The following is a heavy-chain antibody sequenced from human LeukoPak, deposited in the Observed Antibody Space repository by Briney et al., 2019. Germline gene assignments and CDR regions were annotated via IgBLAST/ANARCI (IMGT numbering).Heavy chain of an antibody. D-gene: IGHD2-2*01. CDR1: GYTFTGYY. Sequence: ASVKVSCKASGYTFTGYYMLWVRQAPGQGLEWMGWINPNSGGTNYAQKFQGRVTMTRDTSISTAYMELSRLRSDDTAVYYCARSWGPAAIIWFDPWGQGTLVTVSS. CDR2: INPNSGGT. V-gene: IGHV1-2*02. J-gene: IGHJ5*02. CDR3: ARSWGPAAIIWFDP.